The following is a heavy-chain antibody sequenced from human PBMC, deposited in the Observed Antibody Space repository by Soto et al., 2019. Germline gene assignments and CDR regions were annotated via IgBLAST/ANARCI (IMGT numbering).Heavy chain of an antibody. CDR1: GLSLSSYS. CDR2: ISSSSSYI. CDR3: ARRDHIDF. J-gene: IGHJ6*02. V-gene: IGHV3-21*01. Sequence: GGSLRLSCAASGLSLSSYSMNWVRQAPGKGLEWVSSISSSSSYIYYADSVKGRFTISRDNAKNSLYLQMNSLRAEDTAVYYCARRDHIDFRDQGTTCTGSS.